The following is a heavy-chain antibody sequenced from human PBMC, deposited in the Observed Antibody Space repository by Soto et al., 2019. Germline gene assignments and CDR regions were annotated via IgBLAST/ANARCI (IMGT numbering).Heavy chain of an antibody. CDR1: GFTFSSYA. J-gene: IGHJ3*02. V-gene: IGHV3-30-3*01. D-gene: IGHD6-19*01. CDR2: ISYDGSNK. CDR3: AREGLGGSGWPDNAFDI. Sequence: GGSLRLSCAASGFTFSSYAMHWVRQAPGKGLEWVAVISYDGSNKYYADSVKGRFTISRDNSKNTLYLQMNSLRAEDTAVYYCAREGLGGSGWPDNAFDIWGQGTMVTVSS.